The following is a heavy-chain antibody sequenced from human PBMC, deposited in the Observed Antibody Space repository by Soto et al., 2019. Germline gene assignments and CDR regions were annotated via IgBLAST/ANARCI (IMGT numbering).Heavy chain of an antibody. CDR1: GFTFSSYA. CDR3: AKVVSYYDSSGYPFYWYFDL. V-gene: IGHV3-23*01. J-gene: IGHJ2*01. Sequence: EVQLLESGGGLVQPGGSLRLSCAASGFTFSSYAMSWVRQAPGKGLEWVSAISGSGGSTYYADSVKGRFTISRDNSKNTLYLQMNSLRAEDMAVYYCAKVVSYYDSSGYPFYWYFDLWGRGTLVTVSS. CDR2: ISGSGGST. D-gene: IGHD3-22*01.